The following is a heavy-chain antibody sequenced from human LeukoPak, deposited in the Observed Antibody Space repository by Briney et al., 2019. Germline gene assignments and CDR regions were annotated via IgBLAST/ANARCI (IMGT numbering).Heavy chain of an antibody. J-gene: IGHJ5*02. D-gene: IGHD6-13*01. V-gene: IGHV1-8*01. CDR1: GYTFTSHD. CDR3: ARANRKRSYSSSWYWFDP. CDR2: MNPNSGNT. Sequence: ASVKVSCKASGYTFTSHDINWERQATGQGLEWMGWMNPNSGNTGYAQKFQGRVTMTRNTSISTAYMELSSLRSEDTAVYYCARANRKRSYSSSWYWFDPWGQGTLVTVSS.